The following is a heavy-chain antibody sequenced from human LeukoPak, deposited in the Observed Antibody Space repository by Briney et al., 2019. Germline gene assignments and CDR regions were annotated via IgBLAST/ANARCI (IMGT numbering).Heavy chain of an antibody. D-gene: IGHD6-13*01. CDR1: GFTFSSYS. CDR2: ISSSSSYI. J-gene: IGHJ6*03. Sequence: GGSLRLSCAASGFTFSSYSMNWVRQAPGKGLEWVSSISSSSSYIYYADSVKGRFTISRDNAKNSLYLQMNSLRAEDTAVYYCARGPYSSSWYHYCYMDVWGKGTTVTVSS. CDR3: ARGPYSSSWYHYCYMDV. V-gene: IGHV3-21*01.